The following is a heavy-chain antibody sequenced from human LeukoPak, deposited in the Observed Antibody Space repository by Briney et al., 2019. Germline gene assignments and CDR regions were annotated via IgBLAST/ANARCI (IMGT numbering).Heavy chain of an antibody. CDR1: GGTFSSYA. V-gene: IGHV1-69*04. CDR3: AWGYCGGDCYSDY. CDR2: IIPILGIA. D-gene: IGHD2-21*02. J-gene: IGHJ4*02. Sequence: SVKVSCKASGGTFSSYAISWVRQAPGQGLEWMGRIIPILGIANYAQKFQGRVTITADKSTSTAYMELSSLRSEDTAVYYCAWGYCGGDCYSDYWGQGTLVTVSS.